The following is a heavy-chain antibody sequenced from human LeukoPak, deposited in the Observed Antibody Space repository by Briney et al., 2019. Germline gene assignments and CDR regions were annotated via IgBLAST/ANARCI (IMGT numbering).Heavy chain of an antibody. J-gene: IGHJ4*02. CDR1: GGSISSGSYY. Sequence: SQTLSLTCTVSGGSISSGSYYWSWIRQPAGKGLEWIGRIDTSGSTNYNPSLKSRVTISVDTSKNQFSLKLSSVTAADTAVYYCARAPSGWYYFDYWGQGTLVTVSS. V-gene: IGHV4-61*02. CDR2: IDTSGST. D-gene: IGHD6-19*01. CDR3: ARAPSGWYYFDY.